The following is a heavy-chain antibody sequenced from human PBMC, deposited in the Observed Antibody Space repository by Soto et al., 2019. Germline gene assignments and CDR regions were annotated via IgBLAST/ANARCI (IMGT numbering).Heavy chain of an antibody. CDR1: GFTFGSHG. CDR3: AKDLRTTISDYGMDV. Sequence: QVQLVESGGGLVQPGGSLGLTCVASGFTFGSHGMHWVRQAPGKGLEWVAVISYDETNEHYVDSVKGRFTISRDNSKSILYLQMHRLRPEDTAVYKCAKDLRTTISDYGMDVWGQGTTVTVSS. J-gene: IGHJ6*02. CDR2: ISYDETNE. V-gene: IGHV3-30*18.